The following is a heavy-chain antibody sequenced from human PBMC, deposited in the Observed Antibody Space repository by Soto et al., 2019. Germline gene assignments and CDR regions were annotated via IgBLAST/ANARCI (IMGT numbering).Heavy chain of an antibody. Sequence: EVQLVESGGGLVKPGGSLRLSCAASGFTFSGYSMNWVRQAPGKGLEWVSSISTSSSYIYYADSVKGRFTISRDNAKKSVCLQMSSRRTEDTAVDYWASGGDSPGYSGEGSLVTVSS. V-gene: IGHV3-21*01. D-gene: IGHD3-22*01. CDR3: ASGGDSPGY. J-gene: IGHJ4*02. CDR2: ISTSSSYI. CDR1: GFTFSGYS.